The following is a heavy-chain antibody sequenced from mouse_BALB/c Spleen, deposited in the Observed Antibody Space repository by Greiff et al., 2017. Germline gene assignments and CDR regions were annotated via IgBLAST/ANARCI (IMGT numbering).Heavy chain of an antibody. CDR1: GYSITSDYA. D-gene: IGHD1-1*01. CDR2: ISYSGST. J-gene: IGHJ4*01. Sequence: EVQLQQSGPGLVKPSQSLSLTCTVTGYSITSDYAWNWIRQFPGNKLEWMGYISYSGSTSYNPSLKSRISITRDTSKNQFFLQLNSVTTEDTATYYCARWDSSYGGYAMDYWGQGTSVTVSS. V-gene: IGHV3-2*02. CDR3: ARWDSSYGGYAMDY.